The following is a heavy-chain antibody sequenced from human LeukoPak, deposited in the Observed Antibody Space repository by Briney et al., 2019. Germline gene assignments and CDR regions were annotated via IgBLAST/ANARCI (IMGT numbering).Heavy chain of an antibody. Sequence: ASVKVSCKASGGTFSSYAISWVRQAPGQGLEWMGGIIPIFGTANYAQKFQGRVTITADESTSTACMELSSLRSEDTAVYYCASGYCSGGSCPGQDYWGQGTLVTVSS. V-gene: IGHV1-69*13. D-gene: IGHD2-15*01. CDR2: IIPIFGTA. CDR3: ASGYCSGGSCPGQDY. J-gene: IGHJ4*02. CDR1: GGTFSSYA.